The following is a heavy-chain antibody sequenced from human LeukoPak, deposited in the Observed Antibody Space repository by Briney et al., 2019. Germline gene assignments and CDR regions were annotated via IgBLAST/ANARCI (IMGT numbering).Heavy chain of an antibody. CDR2: IYYSGST. V-gene: IGHV4-31*03. Sequence: SQTLSLTCTVSGVSISSGGYYWSWIRQHPGKGLEWIGYIYYSGSTYYNPSLKSRVTISVDTSKNQFSLKLSSVTAADTAVYYCARDTMIVVLDKVRVQDYYYYGMDVWGQGTTVTVSS. CDR3: ARDTMIVVLDKVRVQDYYYYGMDV. CDR1: GVSISSGGYY. J-gene: IGHJ6*02. D-gene: IGHD3-22*01.